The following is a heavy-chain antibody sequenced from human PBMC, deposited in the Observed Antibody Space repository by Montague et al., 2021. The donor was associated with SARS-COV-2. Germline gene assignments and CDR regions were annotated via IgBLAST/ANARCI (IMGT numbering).Heavy chain of an antibody. D-gene: IGHD2-15*01. CDR3: AKGRGTSCSDY. CDR2: INGGGGST. CDR1: GFTVSTAV. V-gene: IGHV3-23*01. Sequence: SLRLSCAASGFTVSTAVVSWVRQAPGKGLEWVSPINGGGGSTYYXDSMRGRFTISRDNSENTLYLQMNSLRAEDTAIYYCAKGRGTSCSDYWGQGTLVTVSS. J-gene: IGHJ4*02.